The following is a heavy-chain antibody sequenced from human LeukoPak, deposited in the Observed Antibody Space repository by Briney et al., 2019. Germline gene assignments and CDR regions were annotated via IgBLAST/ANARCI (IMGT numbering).Heavy chain of an antibody. CDR2: ISSSSSYI. J-gene: IGHJ4*02. V-gene: IGHV3-21*01. CDR3: AREIVLIPAAPPGFDY. D-gene: IGHD2-2*01. Sequence: PGGSLRLSCAASGFTFSSYSMNWVRQAPGKGLEWVSSISSSSSYIYYADSVKGRFTISRDNAKNSVYLQMNSLRVEDTAVYYCAREIVLIPAAPPGFDYWGQGTLVTVSS. CDR1: GFTFSSYS.